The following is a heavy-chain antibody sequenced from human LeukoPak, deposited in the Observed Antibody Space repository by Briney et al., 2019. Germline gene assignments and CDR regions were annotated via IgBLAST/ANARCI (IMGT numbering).Heavy chain of an antibody. J-gene: IGHJ4*02. CDR2: INPSGGST. Sequence: ASVKVSCKASGYTFTSYYMHWVRQAPGQGLEWMGIINPSGGSTSYAQKFQGRVTMTRDTSTSTVYMELSSLRSEDTAVYYCARDGYDSSGSYWAFDYWGQGTLVTVSS. V-gene: IGHV1-46*01. CDR1: GYTFTSYY. D-gene: IGHD3-22*01. CDR3: ARDGYDSSGSYWAFDY.